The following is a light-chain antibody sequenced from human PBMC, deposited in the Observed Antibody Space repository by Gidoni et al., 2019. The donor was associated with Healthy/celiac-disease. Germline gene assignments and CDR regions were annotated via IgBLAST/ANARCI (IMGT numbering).Light chain of an antibody. Sequence: EIVFTQSPATLSLSPGERATLSCRASPSVSSYLAWSQQKPGQAPRLLIYDASNRATGIPARFSGSGSGTDFTLTISSLEPEDFAVYYCQQRSNWPPIFTFGPGTKVDIK. CDR3: QQRSNWPPIFT. CDR1: PSVSSY. J-gene: IGKJ3*01. CDR2: DAS. V-gene: IGKV3-11*01.